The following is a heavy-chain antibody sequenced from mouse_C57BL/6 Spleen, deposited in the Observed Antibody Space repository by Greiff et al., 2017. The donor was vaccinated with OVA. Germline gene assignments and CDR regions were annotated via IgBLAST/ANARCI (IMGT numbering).Heavy chain of an antibody. CDR1: GYTFTDYN. CDR3: SRSPGYYGSSYYFGY. D-gene: IGHD1-1*01. Sequence: VQLQQSGAELVRPGTSVKVSCKASGYTFTDYNMHWVKQSHGQSLEWIGDLNPNNGGTIYNQKFKGKATLTVDKSSSTAYMWRRSLTSEDTAVYYCSRSPGYYGSSYYFGYGGQGTTRTVSS. J-gene: IGHJ2*01. CDR2: LNPNNGGT. V-gene: IGHV1-18*01.